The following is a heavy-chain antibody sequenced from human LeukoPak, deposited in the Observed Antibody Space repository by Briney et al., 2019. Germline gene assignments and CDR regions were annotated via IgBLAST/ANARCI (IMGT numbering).Heavy chain of an antibody. Sequence: PSQTLSLTCTVSGGSISSGDYYWSWIRQPPGKGPEWIGYIYYSGSTYYNPSLKSRVTISVDTSKNQFSLKLSSVTAADTAVYYCARVPTTYCTNGVCYYFDYWSQGTLVTVSS. CDR2: IYYSGST. V-gene: IGHV4-30-4*08. CDR3: ARVPTTYCTNGVCYYFDY. CDR1: GGSISSGDYY. J-gene: IGHJ4*02. D-gene: IGHD2-8*01.